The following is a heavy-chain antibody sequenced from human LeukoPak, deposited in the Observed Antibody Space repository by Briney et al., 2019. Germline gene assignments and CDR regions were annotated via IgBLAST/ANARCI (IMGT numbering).Heavy chain of an antibody. J-gene: IGHJ4*02. CDR2: ISYDGSNK. Sequence: RGSLRLSCAASGFTFSSYGMHWVRQAPGKGLEWVAVISYDGSNKYYADSVKGRFTISRDNSKNTLYLQMNSLRAEDTAVYYCAKDPQWLGPYYFDYWGQGTLVTVSS. CDR1: GFTFSSYG. V-gene: IGHV3-30*18. D-gene: IGHD6-19*01. CDR3: AKDPQWLGPYYFDY.